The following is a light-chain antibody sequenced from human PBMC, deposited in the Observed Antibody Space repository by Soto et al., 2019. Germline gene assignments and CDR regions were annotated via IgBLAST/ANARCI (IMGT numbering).Light chain of an antibody. J-gene: IGKJ5*01. V-gene: IGKV3-11*01. CDR1: QTISSY. CDR2: DAS. Sequence: IVLTQCPATLSLSPWEIATLSCRASQTISSYLLWYQQKPGQAPRLLIYDASNRATGIPARFSGSGSETDFTLTISSLEPEDFAVYYCQHRMNWPLTFGQGTRLEI. CDR3: QHRMNWPLT.